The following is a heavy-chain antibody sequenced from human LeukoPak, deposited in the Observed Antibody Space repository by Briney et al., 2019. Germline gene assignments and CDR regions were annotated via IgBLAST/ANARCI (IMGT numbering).Heavy chain of an antibody. Sequence: ASVKVSCKASGYTFTSYGISWVRQASGQGLEWMGWISAYNGNTNYAQKLQGRVTMTTDTSTSTAYMELRSLRSDDTAVYYCARSSSWRDYYYYYGMDVWGQGTTVTVSS. CDR2: ISAYNGNT. D-gene: IGHD6-13*01. V-gene: IGHV1-18*01. CDR1: GYTFTSYG. CDR3: ARSSSWRDYYYYYGMDV. J-gene: IGHJ6*02.